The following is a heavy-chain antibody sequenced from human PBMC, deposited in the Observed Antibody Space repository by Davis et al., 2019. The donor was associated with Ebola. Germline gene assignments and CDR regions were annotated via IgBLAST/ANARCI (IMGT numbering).Heavy chain of an antibody. Sequence: PGGSLRLSCAASGFTFSSYAMHWVRQAPGKGLEWVAVISYDGSNKYYADSVKGRFTISRDNSKNTLFLQMSSLTPEDTAVYYCARGAPPTYYYYGMDVWGQGTTVTVSS. J-gene: IGHJ6*02. CDR1: GFTFSSYA. CDR2: ISYDGSNK. V-gene: IGHV3-30-3*01. CDR3: ARGAPPTYYYYGMDV.